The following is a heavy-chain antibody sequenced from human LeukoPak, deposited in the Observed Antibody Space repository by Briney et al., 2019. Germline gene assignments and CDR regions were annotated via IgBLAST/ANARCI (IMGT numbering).Heavy chain of an antibody. CDR1: GYSFTSYW. CDR2: IYPGDSDT. J-gene: IGHJ3*02. Sequence: GESLKIFCKGSGYSFTSYWIGWVRQMPGKGLEWMGIIYPGDSDTRYSPSFQGQVTISADKSISTAYLQWSSLKASDTAMYYCARPTSATDDIVVVVADPGAFDIWGQGTMVTVSS. CDR3: ARPTSATDDIVVVVADPGAFDI. V-gene: IGHV5-51*01. D-gene: IGHD2-15*01.